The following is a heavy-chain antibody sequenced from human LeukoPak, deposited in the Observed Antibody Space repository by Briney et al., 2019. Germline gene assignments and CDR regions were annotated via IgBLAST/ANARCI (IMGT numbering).Heavy chain of an antibody. CDR3: AKDRGYCSGGSCFNIDY. D-gene: IGHD2-15*01. J-gene: IGHJ4*02. CDR2: IRYDGSNK. CDR1: GFTFSSYG. Sequence: GGSLRLSCAASGFTFSSYGMHWVRQAPGKGLEWVAFIRYDGSNKYYADSVKGRFTISRDNSKNTLYLQMNSLRAEDTAVYYCAKDRGYCSGGSCFNIDYWGQGTLVTVSS. V-gene: IGHV3-30*02.